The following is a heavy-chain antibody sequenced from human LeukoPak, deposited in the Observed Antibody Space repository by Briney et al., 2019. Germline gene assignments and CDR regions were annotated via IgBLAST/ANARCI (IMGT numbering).Heavy chain of an antibody. CDR3: ARDRVSGWYGGSSYYFDY. D-gene: IGHD6-19*01. V-gene: IGHV4-38-2*02. J-gene: IGHJ4*02. Sequence: PSETLSLTCTVSGYSISSGYYWGWIRQPPGKGLEWIGSIYHSGSTYYNPSLKSRVTISVDTSKNQFSLKLSSVTAADTAVYYCARDRVSGWYGGSSYYFDYWGQGTLVPVSS. CDR1: GYSISSGYY. CDR2: IYHSGST.